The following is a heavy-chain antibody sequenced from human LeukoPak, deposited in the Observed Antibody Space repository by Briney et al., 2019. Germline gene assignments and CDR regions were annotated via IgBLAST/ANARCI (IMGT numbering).Heavy chain of an antibody. J-gene: IGHJ1*01. Sequence: GGSLRLSCAASGFTFSSYSMNWVRQAPGKGLEWVSSISSSSSYIYYADSVKGRFTISRDNAKNSLYLQMNSLRAEDTAVYYCARAEAYYGSGSYSAEYLQHWGQGTLVTVSS. CDR1: GFTFSSYS. CDR2: ISSSSSYI. V-gene: IGHV3-21*01. D-gene: IGHD3-10*01. CDR3: ARAEAYYGSGSYSAEYLQH.